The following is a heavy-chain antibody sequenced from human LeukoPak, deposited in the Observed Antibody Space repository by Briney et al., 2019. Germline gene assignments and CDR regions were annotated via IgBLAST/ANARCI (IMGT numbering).Heavy chain of an antibody. V-gene: IGHV3-30*04. CDR1: GFTFSSYA. CDR3: ARAANAFDI. J-gene: IGHJ3*02. Sequence: PGRSLRLSCAASGFTFSSYAMHWVRQAPGKGQEWVAVISYDGSNKYYADSVKGRFTISRDNSKNTLYLQMNSLRAEDTAVYYCARAANAFDIWGQGTMVTVSS. CDR2: ISYDGSNK.